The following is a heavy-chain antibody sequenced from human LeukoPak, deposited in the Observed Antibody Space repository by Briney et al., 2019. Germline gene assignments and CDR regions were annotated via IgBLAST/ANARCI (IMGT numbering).Heavy chain of an antibody. CDR1: GFTFNSYA. V-gene: IGHV3-23*01. J-gene: IGHJ4*02. D-gene: IGHD2-15*01. Sequence: HPGGSLRLSCAASGFTFNSYAMNWVRQAPGKGLEWVSVISGSDDSTYYADSVKGRFTVSRDNSKNTLYLQMNSLRAEDTAVYYCAKDPKGRGYCSGGSCPLSDYWGQGTLVTVSS. CDR3: AKDPKGRGYCSGGSCPLSDY. CDR2: ISGSDDST.